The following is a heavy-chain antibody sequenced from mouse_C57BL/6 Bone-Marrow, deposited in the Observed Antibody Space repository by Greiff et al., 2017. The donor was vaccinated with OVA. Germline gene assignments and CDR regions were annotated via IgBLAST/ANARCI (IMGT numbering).Heavy chain of an antibody. V-gene: IGHV5-2*01. D-gene: IGHD2-5*01. CDR2: INSDGGST. CDR1: EYEFPSHD. J-gene: IGHJ3*01. Sequence: EVQGVESGGGLVQPGESLTLSCASNEYEFPSHDMSWVRKTPEKRLELVAAINSDGGSTYYPDTMERRFIISRDNTKKTLYRQMSSLRAEDTALYYWARHYSNYVAWFADWGQVTLVTVSA. CDR3: ARHYSNYVAWFAD.